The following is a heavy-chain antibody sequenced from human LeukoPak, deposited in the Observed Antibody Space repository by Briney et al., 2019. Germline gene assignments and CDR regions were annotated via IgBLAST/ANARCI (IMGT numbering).Heavy chain of an antibody. V-gene: IGHV5-51*01. Sequence: GESLKISCKGSGYSFTSYWIGWVRQMPGKGLEWMGILYPGDSDTRYSPSFQGQVTISDDKSISTAYLQWSSLKASDTAMYYCARKHYYDSSGYYLGQYYFDYWGQGTLVTVSS. CDR1: GYSFTSYW. D-gene: IGHD3-22*01. J-gene: IGHJ4*02. CDR3: ARKHYYDSSGYYLGQYYFDY. CDR2: LYPGDSDT.